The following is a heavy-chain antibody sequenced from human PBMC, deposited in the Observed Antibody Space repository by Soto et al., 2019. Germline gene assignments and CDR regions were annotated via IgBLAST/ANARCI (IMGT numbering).Heavy chain of an antibody. CDR1: GASINTYY. Sequence: PSETLSLTCTVSGASINTYYWSWIRQPPGKGLEWIGYISYSGSTNYNPSLKSRVTISADTSNNQFSLKLSSVTAADTAVYYCARAPRGNYGYPSYFDYWGQGTLVTVSS. D-gene: IGHD3-10*01. V-gene: IGHV4-59*01. J-gene: IGHJ4*02. CDR2: ISYSGST. CDR3: ARAPRGNYGYPSYFDY.